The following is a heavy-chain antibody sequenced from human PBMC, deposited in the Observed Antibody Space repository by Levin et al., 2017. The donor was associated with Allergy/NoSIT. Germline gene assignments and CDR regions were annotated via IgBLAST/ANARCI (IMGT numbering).Heavy chain of an antibody. D-gene: IGHD1-1*01. CDR1: GFTFSNAW. CDR3: TTDSSFENAFDY. Sequence: LSLTCAASGFTFSNAWMSWVRQAPGKGLEWVGRIKSKTDGGTTDYAAPVKGRFTISRDDSKNTLYLQMNSLKTEDTAVYYCTTDSSFENAFDYWGQGTLVTVSS. J-gene: IGHJ4*02. CDR2: IKSKTDGGTT. V-gene: IGHV3-15*01.